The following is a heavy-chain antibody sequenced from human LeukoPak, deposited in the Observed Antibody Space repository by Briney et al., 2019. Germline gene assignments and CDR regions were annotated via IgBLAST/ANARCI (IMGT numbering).Heavy chain of an antibody. CDR3: AADLRYCSTSSCYYSGMAV. Sequence: GGALRLSCAASGFTYSSYAMSWVRQAPGKGLEWVSAISGSGDSTYYAGSVKGRFAISRDNSKNTLYVQMNSLRVEDTATYYCAADLRYCSTSSCYYSGMAVWGQGTTVTVSS. CDR1: GFTYSSYA. CDR2: ISGSGDST. J-gene: IGHJ6*02. V-gene: IGHV3-23*01. D-gene: IGHD2-2*01.